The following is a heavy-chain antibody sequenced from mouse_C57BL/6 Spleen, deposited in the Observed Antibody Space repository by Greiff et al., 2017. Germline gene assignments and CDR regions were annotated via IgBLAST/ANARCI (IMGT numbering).Heavy chain of an antibody. V-gene: IGHV2-2*01. CDR3: ARGGYGSPNAMDY. Sequence: VKLVESGPGLVQPSQSLSITCTVSGFSLTSYGVHWVRQSPGKGLEWLGVIWSGGSTDYNAAFISRLSISKDNSKSQVFFKMNSLQADDTAIYYCARGGYGSPNAMDYWGQGTSVTVSS. CDR2: IWSGGST. D-gene: IGHD1-1*01. CDR1: GFSLTSYG. J-gene: IGHJ4*01.